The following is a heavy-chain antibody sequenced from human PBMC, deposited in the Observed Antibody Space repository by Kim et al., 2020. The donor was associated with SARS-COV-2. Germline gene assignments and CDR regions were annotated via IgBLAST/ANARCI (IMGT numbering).Heavy chain of an antibody. D-gene: IGHD6-13*01. V-gene: IGHV3-23*03. CDR3: AKGMEQQLAFSGMDV. CDR2: IYSGGSST. Sequence: GGSLRLSCAASGFTFSSYAMSWVRQAPGKGLEWVSVIYSGGSSTYYADSVKGRFTISRDNSKNTLYLQMNSLRAEDTAVYYCAKGMEQQLAFSGMDVWGQGTTVTVSS. J-gene: IGHJ6*02. CDR1: GFTFSSYA.